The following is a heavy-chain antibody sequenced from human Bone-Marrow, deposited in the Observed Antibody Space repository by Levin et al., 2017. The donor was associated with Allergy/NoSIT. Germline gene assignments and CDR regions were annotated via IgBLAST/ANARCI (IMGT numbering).Heavy chain of an antibody. D-gene: IGHD3-22*01. CDR2: ISGSGGST. J-gene: IGHJ3*01. Sequence: RAGGSLRLSCAASGFTFSSYAMSWVRQAPGKGLEWVSAISGSGGSTYYADSVKGRFTISRDNSKNTLYLQMNSLRAEDTAVYYCANLRAYYDSSPVWGQGTMVTVSS. V-gene: IGHV3-23*01. CDR1: GFTFSSYA. CDR3: ANLRAYYDSSPV.